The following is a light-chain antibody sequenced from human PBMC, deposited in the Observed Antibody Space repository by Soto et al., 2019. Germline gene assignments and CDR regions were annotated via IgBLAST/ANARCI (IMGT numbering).Light chain of an antibody. CDR1: QSVSSF. V-gene: IGKV3-11*01. CDR2: DAS. CDR3: QQRSDWPPGYT. J-gene: IGKJ2*01. Sequence: EIVLTQSPVTLSLSPEERATLSCRASQSVSSFLAWYQQKPGQAPRLLIYDASSRATGIPARFSGSGSGTDFTLTISSLESEDSAVYYCQQRSDWPPGYTFGPGTKVEIK.